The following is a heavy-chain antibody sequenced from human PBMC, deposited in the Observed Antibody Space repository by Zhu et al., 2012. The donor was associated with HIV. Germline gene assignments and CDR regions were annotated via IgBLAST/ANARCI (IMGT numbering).Heavy chain of an antibody. D-gene: IGHD4-23*01. CDR2: IYNSGNT. Sequence: QVHLQESGPGLVKPSETLSLTCTVSRASISTYYWNWIRQPPGKGLEWIGFIYNSGNTNYSPSLKSRVSISVDTSKNQFSLNLTSVTTADTAVYYCARGLTVVTPAPDAFDIWGQGTMVTVSS. CDR1: RASISTYY. V-gene: IGHV4-59*01. J-gene: IGHJ3*02. CDR3: ARGLTVVTPAPDAFDI.